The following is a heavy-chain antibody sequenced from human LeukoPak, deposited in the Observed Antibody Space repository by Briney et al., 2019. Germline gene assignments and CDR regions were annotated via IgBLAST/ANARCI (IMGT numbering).Heavy chain of an antibody. Sequence: SETLSLTCTVSGGSISSSTYYWGWIRRPPGKGLDWIGSIYYSGSTYYNPSLKSRVTVSVDTSKNQFSLELTSVTAADTAVFYCVRGSTLRHYQYWGQGILVTVPS. CDR2: IYYSGST. CDR1: GGSISSSTYY. V-gene: IGHV4-39*01. J-gene: IGHJ4*02. D-gene: IGHD3-16*01. CDR3: VRGSTLRHYQY.